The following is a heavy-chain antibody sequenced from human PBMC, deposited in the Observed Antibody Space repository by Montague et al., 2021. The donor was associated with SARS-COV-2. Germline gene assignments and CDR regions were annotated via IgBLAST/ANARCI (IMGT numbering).Heavy chain of an antibody. CDR2: ISSDGSIT. Sequence: SRRLSYAGSGFRFSSYGMHWVRQAPGKGLEWVAVISSDGSITYYGDSVKGRFTISRDNSKNTLYLQMNSLRDEDTAEYYCAKDLGRSGPNWFDPWGQGTPVTVSS. J-gene: IGHJ5*02. CDR1: GFRFSSYG. CDR3: AKDLGRSGPNWFDP. D-gene: IGHD1-26*01. V-gene: IGHV3-30*18.